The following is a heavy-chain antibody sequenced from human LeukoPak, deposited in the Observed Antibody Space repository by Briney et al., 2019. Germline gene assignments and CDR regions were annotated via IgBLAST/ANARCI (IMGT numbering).Heavy chain of an antibody. V-gene: IGHV4-34*01. J-gene: IGHJ4*02. CDR3: ARVAVTTLDY. CDR2: INHSGTT. D-gene: IGHD4-17*01. CDR1: GGSFSGYY. Sequence: SETLSLTCAVYGGSFSGYYWSWIRQPPGKGLEWIGEINHSGTTNYNPPLKSRITVSIDTSKNQFSLSLSSATAADTAVYYCARVAVTTLDYWGQGTLVTVSS.